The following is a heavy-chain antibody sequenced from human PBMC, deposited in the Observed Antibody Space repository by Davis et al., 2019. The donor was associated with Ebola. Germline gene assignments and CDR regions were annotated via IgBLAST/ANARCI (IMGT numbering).Heavy chain of an antibody. V-gene: IGHV3-11*04. CDR3: ARDRSGGAFDI. Sequence: GESLKISCTASGFTFSDYDMNWVRQAPGKGLEWISYIRNSGISIYYADSVKGRFTISRDNAKNSLYLQMDGLRDEDTAVYYCARDRSGGAFDIWGQGTTVTVSS. J-gene: IGHJ3*02. CDR1: GFTFSDYD. CDR2: IRNSGISI. D-gene: IGHD1-26*01.